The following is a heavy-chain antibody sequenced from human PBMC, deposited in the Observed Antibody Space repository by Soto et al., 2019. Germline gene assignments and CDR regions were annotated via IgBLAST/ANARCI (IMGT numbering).Heavy chain of an antibody. CDR1: GYPVTAYY. V-gene: IGHV1-2*01. Sequence: QLHLVQSGAVVKKPGASVTVSCSASGYPVTAYYMHWVRQAPGRGLEWMGGINPDTGAAKYTQTCQGTVTRARDKTLSTLYMEPMGRTSEDAAVCYWARGGGVGVAGSAAFDMWGQGTLVTVSS. J-gene: IGHJ3*02. CDR3: ARGGGVGVAGSAAFDM. D-gene: IGHD3-3*01. CDR2: INPDTGAA.